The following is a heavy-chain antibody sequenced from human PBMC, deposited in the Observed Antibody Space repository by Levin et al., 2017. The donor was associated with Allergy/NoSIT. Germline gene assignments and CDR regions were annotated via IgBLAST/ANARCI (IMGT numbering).Heavy chain of an antibody. Sequence: PGESLTLSCASSFFPFLLSSLPFFLPSPFKGLEWVSAISCSGDGTYYADSVKGRFTISRDNSKNTLYLQMNSLRAEDTAVYYCARGWNSISYYSTHWGQGTLVTVSS. J-gene: IGHJ4*02. CDR2: ISCSGDGT. V-gene: IGHV3-23*01. CDR1: FFPFLLSS. CDR3: ARGWNSISYYSTH. D-gene: IGHD1-26*01.